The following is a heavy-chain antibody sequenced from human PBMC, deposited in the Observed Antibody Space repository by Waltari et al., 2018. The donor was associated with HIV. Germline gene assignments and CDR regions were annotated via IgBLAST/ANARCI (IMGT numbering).Heavy chain of an antibody. CDR2: INHSGST. CDR1: GGSFSGYY. V-gene: IGHV4-34*01. CDR3: ARVFGVVIIPWGRHSRGVWFDP. D-gene: IGHD3-3*01. Sequence: QVQLQQWGTGLLKPSETLSLTCAVYGGSFSGYYWTWIRQPPGKGLEWIGEINHSGSTNYNPSLKSRVTISVDTSKSQFSLRLSSVTAADTAVYYCARVFGVVIIPWGRHSRGVWFDPWGQGTLVTVSS. J-gene: IGHJ5*02.